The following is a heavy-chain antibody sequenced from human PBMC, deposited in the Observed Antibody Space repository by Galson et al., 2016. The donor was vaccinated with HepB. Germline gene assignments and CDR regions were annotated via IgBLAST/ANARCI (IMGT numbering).Heavy chain of an antibody. CDR1: GFAFSSHW. CDR2: INSDGTNS. V-gene: IGHV3-74*01. Sequence: SLRLSCAASGFAFSSHWMHWVRQDLGKGLVWVARINSDGTNSYYADSVKGRFTISRDNSKNTLYLQMNSLRAEDTAVYLCVRDHSVVPTTAYNWFDPWGQGTLVTVSS. J-gene: IGHJ5*02. CDR3: VRDHSVVPTTAYNWFDP. D-gene: IGHD4-23*01.